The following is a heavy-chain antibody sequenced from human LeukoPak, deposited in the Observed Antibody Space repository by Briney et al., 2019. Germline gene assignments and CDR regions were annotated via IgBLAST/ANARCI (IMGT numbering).Heavy chain of an antibody. CDR2: VYYSGSA. CDR1: GGSVYDNTYN. Sequence: SETLSLTCTVSGGSVYDNTYNWGWVRQPPGKGLEWIGCVYYSGSAYYNPSLKSRVTISVDTSKNQFSLKLTSVTAADTAVYYCAGADYYYYYYMDVWGKGTTVTISS. V-gene: IGHV4-39*01. CDR3: AGADYYYYYYMDV. J-gene: IGHJ6*03.